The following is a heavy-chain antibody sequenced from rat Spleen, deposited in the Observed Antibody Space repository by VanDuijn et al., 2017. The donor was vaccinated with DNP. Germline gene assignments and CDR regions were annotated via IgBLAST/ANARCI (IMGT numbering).Heavy chain of an antibody. Sequence: QVQLKESGPGLVQPSQTLSLTCTVAGFSLTGYNVHWVRQPPGKGLEGMGVVWIGGTTHLSSIFKSRVSISRDTSKSQVFLKMNSLQTEDTAIYFCTRVYYSAEDWFAYWGQGTLVTVSS. CDR2: VWIGGTT. J-gene: IGHJ3*01. V-gene: IGHV2-41*01. CDR1: GFSLTGYN. D-gene: IGHD1-1*01. CDR3: TRVYYSAEDWFAY.